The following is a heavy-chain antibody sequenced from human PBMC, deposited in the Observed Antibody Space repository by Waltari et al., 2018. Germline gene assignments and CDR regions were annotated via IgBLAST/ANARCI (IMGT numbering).Heavy chain of an antibody. CDR1: GFTFSSYW. J-gene: IGHJ5*02. Sequence: EVQLVQSGAEVKKPGESLKISCAASGFTFSSYWMSWVRQAPGKGLEWVANIKQDGSEKYYVDSVKGRFTISRDNAKNSLYLQMNSLRAEDTAVYYCARDAPTEEYSSWFDPWGQGTLVTVSS. CDR3: ARDAPTEEYSSWFDP. CDR2: IKQDGSEK. D-gene: IGHD6-6*01. V-gene: IGHV3-7*01.